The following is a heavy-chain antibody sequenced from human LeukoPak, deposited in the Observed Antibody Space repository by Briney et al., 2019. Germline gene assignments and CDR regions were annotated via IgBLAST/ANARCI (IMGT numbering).Heavy chain of an antibody. CDR1: GYTFTTYD. CDR3: ARGRCVGSTNCYYFDS. J-gene: IGHJ4*02. D-gene: IGHD2-2*01. V-gene: IGHV1-8*01. Sequence: GASVKVSCKASGYTFTTYDINWVRQATGQGLEWMGWMNPNSGNTGYAQKFQGRVTITRDTSASTAYKELSSLRSEDTAVYYCARGRCVGSTNCYYFDSWGQGTLVTVSS. CDR2: MNPNSGNT.